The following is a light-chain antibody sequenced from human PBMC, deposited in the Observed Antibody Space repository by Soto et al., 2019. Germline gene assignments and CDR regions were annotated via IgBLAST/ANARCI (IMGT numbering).Light chain of an antibody. J-gene: IGLJ3*02. CDR2: EDN. V-gene: IGLV6-57*01. CDR3: QSYDATNQV. Sequence: NFMLTQPHSVSESPGKTVTISCTRSSGSIASNYVQWYQQRPGSSPTTVIYEDNQRPSGVPDRFSGSIDSSSNSASLTISGLETEDEADYSCQSYDATNQVFGGGTKLTAL. CDR1: SGSIASNY.